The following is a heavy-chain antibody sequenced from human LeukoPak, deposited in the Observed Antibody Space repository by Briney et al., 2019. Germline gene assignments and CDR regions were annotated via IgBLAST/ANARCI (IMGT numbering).Heavy chain of an antibody. V-gene: IGHV3-53*01. D-gene: IGHD4-17*01. CDR2: IYSGGST. J-gene: IGHJ3*02. CDR1: GFTVSSNY. Sequence: PGGSLRLSCAASGFTVSSNYMSWVRQAPGKGLEWVSVIYSGGSTYYADSVKGRFTISRDNSKNTLYLQMNSLRAEDTAVYYCARYYGDYVWATHAFDIWGQGTMVTVSS. CDR3: ARYYGDYVWATHAFDI.